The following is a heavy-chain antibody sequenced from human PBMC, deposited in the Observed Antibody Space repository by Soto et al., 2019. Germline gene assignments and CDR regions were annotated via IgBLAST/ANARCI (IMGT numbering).Heavy chain of an antibody. Sequence: SVKVSCKASGGTFSSYAISWVRQAPGQGLEWMGGIIPIFGTANYAQKFQGRVTITADESTSTAYMEPSSLRSEDTAVYYCASHDYSNYYFDYWGQGTLVTVSS. CDR2: IIPIFGTA. CDR3: ASHDYSNYYFDY. D-gene: IGHD4-4*01. V-gene: IGHV1-69*13. CDR1: GGTFSSYA. J-gene: IGHJ4*02.